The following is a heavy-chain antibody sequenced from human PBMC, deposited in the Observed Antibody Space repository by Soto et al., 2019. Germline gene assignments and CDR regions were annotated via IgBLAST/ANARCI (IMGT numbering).Heavy chain of an antibody. CDR3: ARGDLYSSSSGGIYYFDY. CDR2: INHSGST. CDR1: GGSFSGYY. D-gene: IGHD6-6*01. J-gene: IGHJ4*02. Sequence: PSETLSLTCAVYGGSFSGYYWSWIRQPPGKGLEWIGEINHSGSTNYNPSLKSRVTISVDTSKNQFSLKLSSVTAADTAVYYCARGDLYSSSSGGIYYFDYWGQGTLVTVSS. V-gene: IGHV4-34*01.